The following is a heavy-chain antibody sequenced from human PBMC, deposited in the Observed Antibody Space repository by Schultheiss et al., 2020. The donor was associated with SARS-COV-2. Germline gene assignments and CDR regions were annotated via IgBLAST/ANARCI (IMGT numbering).Heavy chain of an antibody. D-gene: IGHD2-2*01. CDR1: GFTFDDYT. CDR3: ARGGGREIVVVPADYYMDV. V-gene: IGHV3-30-3*01. Sequence: GGSLRLSCAASGFTFDDYTMHWVRQAPGKGLEWVAVISYDGSNKYYADSVKGRFTISRDNSKNSLYLQMNSLRDEDTAVYYCARGGGREIVVVPADYYMDVWGKGTMVTVSS. J-gene: IGHJ6*03. CDR2: ISYDGSNK.